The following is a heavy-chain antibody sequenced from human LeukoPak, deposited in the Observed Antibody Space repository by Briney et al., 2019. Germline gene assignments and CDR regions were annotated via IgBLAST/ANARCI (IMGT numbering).Heavy chain of an antibody. CDR1: GFTFDDYA. J-gene: IGHJ6*04. Sequence: GGSLRLSCAVSGFTFDDYAMHWVRQVPGKGLEWVSGINWNSDSIGYADSVKGRFTISRDNAKNSLYLQMNSLRAEDTAVYYCAELGITMIGGVWGKGTTVTISS. CDR3: AELGITMIGGV. CDR2: INWNSDSI. D-gene: IGHD3-10*02. V-gene: IGHV3-9*01.